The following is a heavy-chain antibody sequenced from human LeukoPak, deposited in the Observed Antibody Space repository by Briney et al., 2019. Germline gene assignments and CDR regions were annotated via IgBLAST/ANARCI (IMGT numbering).Heavy chain of an antibody. CDR3: ARAGGYCTNGVCYLTKPFVY. D-gene: IGHD2-8*01. Sequence: PGRFLRLSCAASGFTFSSYGIHWVRQAPGKGLEWVAVIWYDGSNKYYADSVKGRFTISRDNSKNTLYLQMNSLRAEDTAVYYCARAGGYCTNGVCYLTKPFVYWGQGTLVTVSS. V-gene: IGHV3-33*01. CDR1: GFTFSSYG. CDR2: IWYDGSNK. J-gene: IGHJ4*02.